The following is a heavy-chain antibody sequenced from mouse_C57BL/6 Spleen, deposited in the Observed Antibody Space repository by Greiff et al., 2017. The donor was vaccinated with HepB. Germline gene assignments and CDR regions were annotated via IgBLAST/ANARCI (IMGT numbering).Heavy chain of an antibody. CDR2: INYDGSST. CDR3: AKLDYGSSYWYFDV. V-gene: IGHV5-16*01. Sequence: EVQRVESAGGLVQPGRSMKLSCTASGFTFSDYYMAWVRQVPEKGLEWVANINYDGSSTYYLDSLKSRFIISRDNAKNILYLQMSSLKSEDTATYYCAKLDYGSSYWYFDVWGTGTTVTVSS. J-gene: IGHJ1*03. CDR1: GFTFSDYY. D-gene: IGHD1-1*01.